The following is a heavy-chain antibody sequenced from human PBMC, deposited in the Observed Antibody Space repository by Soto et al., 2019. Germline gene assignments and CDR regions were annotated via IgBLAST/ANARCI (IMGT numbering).Heavy chain of an antibody. CDR1: GGSFSGYY. D-gene: IGHD6-13*01. CDR2: INHSGST. Sequence: PSETLSLTCAVHGGSFSGYYWSWIRQPPGKGLEWIGEINHSGSTNYNPSLKSRLTISGDTSKNQFSLKLRSVTVADTAVYYCARHEQGPAFDPWGQGTLVTVSS. V-gene: IGHV4-34*01. J-gene: IGHJ5*02. CDR3: ARHEQGPAFDP.